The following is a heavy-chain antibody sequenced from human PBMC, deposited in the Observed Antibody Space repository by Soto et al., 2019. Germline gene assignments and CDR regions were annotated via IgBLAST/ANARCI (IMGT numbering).Heavy chain of an antibody. CDR2: IYYSGST. CDR3: ARYYDFWSGYRRDAFDI. V-gene: IGHV4-59*08. CDR1: GGSISSYY. Sequence: SETLSLTCTVSGGSISSYYWSWIRQPPGKGLEWIGYIYYSGSTNYNPSLKSRVTISVDTSKNQFSLKLSSVTAADTAVYYCARYYDFWSGYRRDAFDIWGQGTMVTVSS. J-gene: IGHJ3*02. D-gene: IGHD3-3*01.